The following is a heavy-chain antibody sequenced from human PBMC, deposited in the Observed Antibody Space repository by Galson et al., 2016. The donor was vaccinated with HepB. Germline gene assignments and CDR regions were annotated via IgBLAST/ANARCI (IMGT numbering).Heavy chain of an antibody. CDR2: IWYDGSNK. CDR3: ARGEPYSSSWYKLCWFDP. CDR1: GFIFSSYG. Sequence: SLRLSCAASGFIFSSYGMHWVRQAPGKGLEWVAVIWYDGSNKYYADSVKGRFTISRDNSKNTLYLQMNSLRAADTAVYYCARGEPYSSSWYKLCWFDPWGQGTLVTVSS. J-gene: IGHJ5*02. V-gene: IGHV3-33*01. D-gene: IGHD6-13*01.